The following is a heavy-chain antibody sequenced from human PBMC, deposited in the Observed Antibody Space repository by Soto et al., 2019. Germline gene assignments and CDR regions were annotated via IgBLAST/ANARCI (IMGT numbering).Heavy chain of an antibody. D-gene: IGHD2-2*01. V-gene: IGHV1-69*02. CDR1: GGTFSSYS. Sequence: QVQLVQSGAEVKKPGSSVKVSCEASGGTFSSYSFSWVRQAPGQGLEWMGRVIPILGMANYAQKFPGRVTITADKSTRTVYMEMSSLRSEDTAVYYCARGGAVVVPGAVDRHNWFDPWGQGTLVTVSS. CDR2: VIPILGMA. J-gene: IGHJ5*02. CDR3: ARGGAVVVPGAVDRHNWFDP.